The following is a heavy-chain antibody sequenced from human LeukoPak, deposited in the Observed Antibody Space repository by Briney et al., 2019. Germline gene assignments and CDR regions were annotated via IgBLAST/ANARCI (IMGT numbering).Heavy chain of an antibody. D-gene: IGHD3-22*01. CDR3: ARDRSRAYYYDSSGPNSNFDY. V-gene: IGHV1-2*02. Sequence: ASLKVSCKASRYTLTGYKMHSVREALGPGGECMGWLNPNIVVTNYAQKFQGRVTMTRDTSISTAYMELSRLRSDDTAVYYCARDRSRAYYYDSSGPNSNFDYWGQGTLVTVSS. CDR1: RYTLTGYK. CDR2: LNPNIVVT. J-gene: IGHJ4*02.